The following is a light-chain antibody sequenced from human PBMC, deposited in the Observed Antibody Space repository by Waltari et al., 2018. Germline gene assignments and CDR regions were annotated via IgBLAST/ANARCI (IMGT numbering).Light chain of an antibody. CDR1: NNTIGIYA. CDR2: GS. CDR3: STLDYRLTAWV. Sequence: QSTLTQEASVSGTVGQKVTLSCTGNNNTIGIYAVGWYQQISHGAPKPGMFGSSLPPGIPDRFSGSKSGTTASLTISGLQPEDEADYYCSTLDYRLTAWVFGGGTKLTVL. V-gene: IGLV1-36*01. J-gene: IGLJ3*02.